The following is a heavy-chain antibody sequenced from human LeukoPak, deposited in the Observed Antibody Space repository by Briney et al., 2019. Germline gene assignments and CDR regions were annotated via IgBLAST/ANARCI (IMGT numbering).Heavy chain of an antibody. CDR1: GGSFSGYY. D-gene: IGHD6-6*01. CDR2: INHSGST. CDR3: ASGSSPMVDY. Sequence: SETLSLTCAVYGGSFSGYYWSWIRQPPGKGLEWIGEINHSGSTNYNPSLKSRVTISVDTSKNQFSLKLSSVTAADTAVYYCASGSSPMVDYWGQGTLVTVSS. J-gene: IGHJ4*02. V-gene: IGHV4-34*01.